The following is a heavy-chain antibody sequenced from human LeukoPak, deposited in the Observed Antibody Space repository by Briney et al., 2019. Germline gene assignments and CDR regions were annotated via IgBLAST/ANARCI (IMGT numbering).Heavy chain of an antibody. Sequence: AGGSLRLSCVASGFTFSTHDMHWVRQPPGKGLEWVAGIGTAADTYYPGSVKARFTISRDDAKNSLYLQMNSLVAGDTAVYFCARAKGGGAILDIWGQGTTVTVSS. CDR2: IGTAADT. CDR3: ARAKGGGAILDI. D-gene: IGHD3-16*01. CDR1: GFTFSTHD. J-gene: IGHJ3*02. V-gene: IGHV3-13*01.